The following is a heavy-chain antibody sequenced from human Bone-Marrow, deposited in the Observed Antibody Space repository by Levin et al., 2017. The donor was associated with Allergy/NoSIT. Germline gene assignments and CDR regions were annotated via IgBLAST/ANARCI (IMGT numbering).Heavy chain of an antibody. D-gene: IGHD2-15*01. V-gene: IGHV3-72*01. CDR1: GFTFSDHY. Sequence: PGGSLRLSCAASGFTFSDHYMDWVRQAPGKGLEWVGRTRNKANSYTTEYAASVKGRFTISRDDSKNSLYLQMNSLKTEDTAVYYCARDTAQQRPHCSGGSCYSTPGVAYYYYGMDVWGQGTTVTVSS. CDR2: TRNKANSYTT. J-gene: IGHJ6*02. CDR3: ARDTAQQRPHCSGGSCYSTPGVAYYYYGMDV.